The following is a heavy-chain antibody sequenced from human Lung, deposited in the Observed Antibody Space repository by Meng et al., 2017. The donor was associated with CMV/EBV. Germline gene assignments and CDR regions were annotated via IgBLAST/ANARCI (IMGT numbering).Heavy chain of an antibody. CDR3: ARSYYYDSRGYYYPFDY. J-gene: IGHJ4*02. CDR2: INSDGSST. CDR1: GFTFCSYW. V-gene: IGHV3-74*01. Sequence: GESLKISCAASGFTFCSYWMHWVRQAPGKGLVWVSRINSDGSSTSYAYSVKGRFTISRDNAKNTLYLQMNSLRAEDTAVYYCARSYYYDSRGYYYPFDYWGQGTLVTVSS. D-gene: IGHD3-22*01.